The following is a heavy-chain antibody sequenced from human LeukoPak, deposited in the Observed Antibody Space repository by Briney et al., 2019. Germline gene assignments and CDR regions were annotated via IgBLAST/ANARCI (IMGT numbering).Heavy chain of an antibody. J-gene: IGHJ4*02. CDR1: GFTFSDYS. D-gene: IGHD6-13*01. CDR2: ISSSPGTI. V-gene: IGHV3-48*04. Sequence: PGGSLRLSCAASGFTFSDYSMNWVRQAPGKGLEWVSYISSSPGTIYYADSVKGRFTISRDNAKNSLYLQMNSLRAEDTAVYYCARESAAALDYWGQGTLVTVSS. CDR3: ARESAAALDY.